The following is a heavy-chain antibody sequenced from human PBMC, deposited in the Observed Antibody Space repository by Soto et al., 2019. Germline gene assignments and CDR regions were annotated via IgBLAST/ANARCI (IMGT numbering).Heavy chain of an antibody. V-gene: IGHV3-48*01. J-gene: IGHJ4*02. CDR2: ISSSGYTI. CDR1: GFTFSNYN. CDR3: ARTLSMAAPRDY. D-gene: IGHD6-25*01. Sequence: HPGGSLRLSCEVFGFTFSNYNMNWVRQAPGKGLEWVSYISSSGYTIYYADSVKGRFTISRDNAKNSLYLQMNSLRAEDSAVYYCARTLSMAAPRDYWGQGTLVTVSS.